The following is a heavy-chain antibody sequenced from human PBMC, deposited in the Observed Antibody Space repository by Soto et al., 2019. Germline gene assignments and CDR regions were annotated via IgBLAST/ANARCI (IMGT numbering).Heavy chain of an antibody. CDR2: IRSKSDGGTT. V-gene: IGHV3-15*01. D-gene: IGHD6-19*01. J-gene: IGHJ4*02. CDR3: TTVGSAWYVAY. CDR1: GFTFSSAW. Sequence: VQLVESGGGLVKPGGSLRLSCAASGFTFSSAWMNWVRQAPGKGLEWVGRIRSKSDGGTTDYAAPVKDRFTISRDDSENTLFLQMNSLKAEDTAVYYCTTVGSAWYVAYWGQGTLVTFSS.